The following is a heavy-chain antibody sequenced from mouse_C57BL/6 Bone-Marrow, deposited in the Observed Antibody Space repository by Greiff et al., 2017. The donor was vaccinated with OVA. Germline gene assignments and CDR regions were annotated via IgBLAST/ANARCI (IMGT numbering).Heavy chain of an antibody. CDR3: ARKVRLFDY. Sequence: VQLQQPGAELVRPGTSVKLSCKASGYTFTSYWMHWVKQRPGQGLEWIGVIDPSDSYTNYNQKFKGKATLTVDTSSSTAYMQLSSLTSEDSAVYCCARKVRLFDYWGQGTTLTVSS. D-gene: IGHD2-2*01. CDR1: GYTFTSYW. J-gene: IGHJ2*01. V-gene: IGHV1-59*01. CDR2: IDPSDSYT.